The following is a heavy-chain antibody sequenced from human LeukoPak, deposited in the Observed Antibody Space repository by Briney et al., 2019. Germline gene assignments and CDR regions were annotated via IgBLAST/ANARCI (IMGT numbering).Heavy chain of an antibody. Sequence: PSQTLSLTCTVSGGSISSGSYYWSWIRQPPGKGLEWIGNIYYSGSTIYNPSLKSRVTMSVDTSKNQFSLKLSSVTAADTAVYYCARGYDFWALGAFDIWGQGTMVTVSS. D-gene: IGHD3-3*01. CDR3: ARGYDFWALGAFDI. CDR2: IYYSGST. CDR1: GGSISSGSYY. J-gene: IGHJ3*02. V-gene: IGHV4-61*01.